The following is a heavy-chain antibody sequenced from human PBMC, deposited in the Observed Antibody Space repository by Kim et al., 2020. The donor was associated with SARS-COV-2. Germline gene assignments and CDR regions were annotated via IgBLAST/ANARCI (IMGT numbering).Heavy chain of an antibody. CDR1: GFTFSSYA. Sequence: GGSLRLSCAASGFTFSSYAMHWVRQAPGKGLEWVAVISDDGSNTYYADSVKGRFTISRDNSKNTLHLQMNSLRAEDTAVYYCARDLSTVTTRSFGWFDPWGQGTLVTVSS. CDR3: ARDLSTVTTRSFGWFDP. D-gene: IGHD4-17*01. V-gene: IGHV3-30*04. J-gene: IGHJ5*02. CDR2: ISDDGSNT.